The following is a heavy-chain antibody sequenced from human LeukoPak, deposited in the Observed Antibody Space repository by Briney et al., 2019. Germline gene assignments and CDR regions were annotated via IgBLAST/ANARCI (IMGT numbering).Heavy chain of an antibody. D-gene: IGHD2-2*01. V-gene: IGHV3-23*01. CDR1: GFTFSSYW. CDR3: AKDHDALVPAAQFGY. CDR2: ISGSGGRT. J-gene: IGHJ4*02. Sequence: GRSLRLSCAASGFTFSSYWMSWVRQAPGKGLEWVSTISGSGGRTYYADSVKGRFTISRDNSNNTLSLQMTSLRAGDTAVYYCAKDHDALVPAAQFGYWGQGTLVTVSS.